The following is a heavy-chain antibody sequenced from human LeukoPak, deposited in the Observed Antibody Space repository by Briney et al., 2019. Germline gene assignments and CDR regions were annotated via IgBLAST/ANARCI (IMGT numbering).Heavy chain of an antibody. V-gene: IGHV3-33*01. D-gene: IGHD6-19*01. CDR1: GFTFSSYG. J-gene: IGHJ4*02. CDR3: AREQWLVGWDY. CDR2: IWYDGSNT. Sequence: GRSLRLSCAASGFTFSSYGMHWVRQAPGKGLEWVAVIWYDGSNTYYADSVKGRFTISRDNSKNTLYLQMNSLRAEDTAVYYCAREQWLVGWDYWGQGTLVPVSS.